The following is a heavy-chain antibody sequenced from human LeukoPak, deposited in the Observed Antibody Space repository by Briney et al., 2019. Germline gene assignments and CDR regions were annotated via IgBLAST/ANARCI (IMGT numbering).Heavy chain of an antibody. CDR1: GGSISIYY. CDR2: IYYTGAT. J-gene: IGHJ4*02. D-gene: IGHD3-9*01. V-gene: IGHV4-59*01. CDR3: ARGEDFERYYLAY. Sequence: PSETLSLTCSVSGGSISIYYWTWIRQIPGKGLEWIGYIYYTGATNYNPLFESRATISVDTPKNQFSLKLTSVTAADTAVYFCARGEDFERYYLAYWGQGTLVTVSS.